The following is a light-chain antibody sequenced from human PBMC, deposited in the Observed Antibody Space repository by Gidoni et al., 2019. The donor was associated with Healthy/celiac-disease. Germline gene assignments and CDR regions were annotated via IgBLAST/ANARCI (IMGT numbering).Light chain of an antibody. CDR1: QSVSTN. Sequence: EIVMTQSQANLSVSPGERATLSCRASQSVSTNLAWYQQKPGQAPRLLIYCASTMATGIPARFSRSGSGTEFTLTISSLQSEDFAVYYCQQYNNWPYSFGQGTKLEIK. V-gene: IGKV3-15*01. J-gene: IGKJ2*03. CDR2: CAS. CDR3: QQYNNWPYS.